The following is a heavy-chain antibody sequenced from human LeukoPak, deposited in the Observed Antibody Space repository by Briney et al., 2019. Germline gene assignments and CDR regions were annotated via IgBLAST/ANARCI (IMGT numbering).Heavy chain of an antibody. V-gene: IGHV1-18*01. CDR2: ISAYNGNT. CDR3: ARDRYRATTVTTPNDAFDI. D-gene: IGHD4-17*01. J-gene: IGHJ3*02. Sequence: VASVKVSCKASGYTFTSYGICSVRQAPGQGLEWMGWISAYNGNTNYAQKLQGRVTMTTDTSTSTAYMELRSLRSDDTAVYYCARDRYRATTVTTPNDAFDIWGQGTMVTVSS. CDR1: GYTFTSYG.